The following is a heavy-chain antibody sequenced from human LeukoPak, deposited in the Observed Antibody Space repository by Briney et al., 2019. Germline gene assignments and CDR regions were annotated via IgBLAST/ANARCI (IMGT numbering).Heavy chain of an antibody. Sequence: SETLSLTCSVSGGSISSSDNYWGWIRQSPGKGLEWIGSIFYDGTTFYSPSLRSRVSISVDTSKNHCSLRLNSVSAADTAVYYCARHTLVTSISTYNWFDPWGQGTRVTVSS. V-gene: IGHV4-39*01. CDR1: GGSISSSDNY. CDR2: IFYDGTT. D-gene: IGHD2-21*02. CDR3: ARHTLVTSISTYNWFDP. J-gene: IGHJ5*02.